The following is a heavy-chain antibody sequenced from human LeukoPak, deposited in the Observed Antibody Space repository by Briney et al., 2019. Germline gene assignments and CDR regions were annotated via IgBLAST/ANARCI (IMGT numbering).Heavy chain of an antibody. Sequence: GGSLRLSCAASGFTFDDYAMHWVRQAPGKGLEWVSGISWNSGSIGYADSVKGRFTISRDNAKNSLYLQMNSLRAEDMALYYCAKDNRWELQGGAFDIWGQGTMVTVSS. J-gene: IGHJ3*02. V-gene: IGHV3-9*03. D-gene: IGHD1-26*01. CDR1: GFTFDDYA. CDR2: ISWNSGSI. CDR3: AKDNRWELQGGAFDI.